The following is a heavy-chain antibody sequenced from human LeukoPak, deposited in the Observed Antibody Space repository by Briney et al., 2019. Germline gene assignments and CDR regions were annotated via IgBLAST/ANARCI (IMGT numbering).Heavy chain of an antibody. V-gene: IGHV4-39*07. J-gene: IGHJ4*02. CDR2: IYYSGST. D-gene: IGHD3-10*01. CDR1: GGSISSSSYY. CDR3: ARATMVRGIIKN. Sequence: KASETLSLTCTVSGGSISSSSYYWGWIRQPPGKGLEWIGSIYYSGSTNYNPSLKSRVTISVDTSKNQFSLKLSSVTAVDTAVYYCARATMVRGIIKNWGQGTLVTVSS.